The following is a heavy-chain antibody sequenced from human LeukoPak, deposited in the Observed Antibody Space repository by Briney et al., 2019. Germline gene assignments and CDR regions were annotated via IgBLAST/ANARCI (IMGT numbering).Heavy chain of an antibody. D-gene: IGHD1-1*01. J-gene: IGHJ3*02. Sequence: SVKVSCTASGGTFSSYAISWVRQAPGQGLEWMGGIIPIFGTANYAQKFQCRVTITADESTSTAYMELSSLRSEDTAAYYCARDMAGTTATGNDAFDIWGQGTMVTVSS. CDR2: IIPIFGTA. CDR3: ARDMAGTTATGNDAFDI. CDR1: GGTFSSYA. V-gene: IGHV1-69*01.